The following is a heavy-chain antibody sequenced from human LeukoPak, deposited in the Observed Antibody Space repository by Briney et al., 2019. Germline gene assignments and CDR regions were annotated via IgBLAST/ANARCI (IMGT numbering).Heavy chain of an antibody. D-gene: IGHD3-3*01. J-gene: IGHJ4*02. CDR1: GYSFTTYW. V-gene: IGHV5-51*01. CDR2: IYPGGSDI. CDR3: ARSTERLLPDY. Sequence: GESLKISCKGSGYSFTTYWIDWVRQMPGKGLEWVGIIYPGGSDIRYSPSFQGQVTISADKSISTAYLQWSSLKASDTAMYYCARSTERLLPDYWGQGTLVTVSS.